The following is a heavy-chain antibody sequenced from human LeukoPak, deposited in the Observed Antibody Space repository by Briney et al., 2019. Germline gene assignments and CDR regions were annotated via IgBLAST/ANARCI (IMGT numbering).Heavy chain of an antibody. J-gene: IGHJ4*02. CDR1: GDSISRSSNY. V-gene: IGHV4-39*07. Sequence: SETLSLTCTVSGDSISRSSNYWGWLRQPPGKGLEWIGSFFYSGSTFYNPSLKSRVTISVDTSKNQFSLKLSSVTAADTAVYYCARTYYYDSSGPYYWGQGTLVTVSS. CDR2: FFYSGST. D-gene: IGHD3-22*01. CDR3: ARTYYYDSSGPYY.